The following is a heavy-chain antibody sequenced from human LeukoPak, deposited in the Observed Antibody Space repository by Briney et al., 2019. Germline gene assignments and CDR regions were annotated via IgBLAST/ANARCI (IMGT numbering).Heavy chain of an antibody. CDR3: AREGSGNLDAFDI. D-gene: IGHD3-10*01. CDR1: GFTFDDYA. V-gene: IGHV3-9*01. J-gene: IGHJ3*02. CDR2: ISWDSSSI. Sequence: PGGSLRLSCAASGFTFDDYAMHWVRQVPGKGLEWVSGISWDSSSIGYADSVKGRFTISRDNAKKSLYLQMNSLRAEDTAVYCCAREGSGNLDAFDIWGQGTMVTVSS.